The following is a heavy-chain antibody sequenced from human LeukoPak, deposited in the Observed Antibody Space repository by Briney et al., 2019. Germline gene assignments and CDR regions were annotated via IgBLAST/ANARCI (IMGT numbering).Heavy chain of an antibody. Sequence: GGSLRLSCAASGFTFSSYGMHWVRQAPGKGLQWVAFIRHDGSNKKYADSVKGRFTISRDNSKITLYLQMNSLRAEDTAVYYCAKGSKLLVITRDHHMDVWGKGTTVTISS. V-gene: IGHV3-30*02. D-gene: IGHD3-22*01. CDR2: IRHDGSNK. CDR3: AKGSKLLVITRDHHMDV. CDR1: GFTFSSYG. J-gene: IGHJ6*03.